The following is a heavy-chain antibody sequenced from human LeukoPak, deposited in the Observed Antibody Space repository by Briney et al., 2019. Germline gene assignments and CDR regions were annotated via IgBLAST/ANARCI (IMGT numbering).Heavy chain of an antibody. Sequence: AEALQISCWGSGYSSTSYWIGWWRHMAGKGLVWMGIINPGNSDTRYSPSFQGRVSTSAGESISTSYLLWINMQTSETTMDYYARLWGDSSGSVDYWGQGTLVTVSS. J-gene: IGHJ4*02. CDR2: INPGNSDT. CDR1: GYSSTSYW. D-gene: IGHD3-22*01. CDR3: ARLWGDSSGSVDY. V-gene: IGHV5-51*01.